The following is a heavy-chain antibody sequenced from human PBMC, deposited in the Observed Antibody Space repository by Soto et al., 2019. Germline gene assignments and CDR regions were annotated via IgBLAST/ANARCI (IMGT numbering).Heavy chain of an antibody. Sequence: GGSLRLSCAVSGFTFSTYAMNWVRQAPGKGLEWLSLISGSGSGTYYADSVKGRFTISRDNSENTLYLQMNSLRAEDTAAYYCAKDQGNTIVGASRGFAHWGHGTLVTVSS. J-gene: IGHJ4*01. CDR3: AKDQGNTIVGASRGFAH. CDR1: GFTFSTYA. CDR2: ISGSGSGT. D-gene: IGHD1-26*01. V-gene: IGHV3-23*01.